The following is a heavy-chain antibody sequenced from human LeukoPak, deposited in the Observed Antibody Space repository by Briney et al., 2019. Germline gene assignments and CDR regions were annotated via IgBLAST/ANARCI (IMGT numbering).Heavy chain of an antibody. CDR1: GYTFTGYY. Sequence: ASVKVSRKASGYTFTGYYMHWVRQAPGQGLEWMGWINPNSGGTNYAQKFQGRVTMTRDTSISTAYMELSRLRSDDTAVYYCARGEMYYYDSSGYPDHWGQGTLVTVSS. CDR2: INPNSGGT. J-gene: IGHJ4*02. CDR3: ARGEMYYYDSSGYPDH. D-gene: IGHD3-22*01. V-gene: IGHV1-2*02.